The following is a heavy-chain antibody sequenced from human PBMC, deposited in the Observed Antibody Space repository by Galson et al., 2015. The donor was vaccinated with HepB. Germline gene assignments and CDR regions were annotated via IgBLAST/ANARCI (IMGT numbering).Heavy chain of an antibody. CDR1: GFTFTSSA. D-gene: IGHD3-3*01. J-gene: IGHJ6*03. V-gene: IGHV1-58*01. CDR2: IVVGSGNT. Sequence: SVKVSCKASGFTFTSSAVQWVRQARGQRLEWIGWIVVGSGNTNYAQKFQERVTITRDMSTSTAYMELSSLRSEDTAVYYCTSDDFWSGPRHYYYYYMDVWGKGTTVTVSS. CDR3: TSDDFWSGPRHYYYYYMDV.